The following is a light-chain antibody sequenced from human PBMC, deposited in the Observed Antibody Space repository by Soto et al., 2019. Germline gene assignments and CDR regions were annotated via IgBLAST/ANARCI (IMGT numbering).Light chain of an antibody. CDR1: QNIGNNY. V-gene: IGKV3-20*01. Sequence: SVLTQSPGTLSLSPGEGATLSCRASQNIGNNYLAWFQQKPGQAPRLLIYGTSNRATGIPDRFSGSGSGTDFTLTITRLEPEDFAVYYCLQNGNPRTFGQGTKVEI. CDR3: LQNGNPRT. J-gene: IGKJ1*01. CDR2: GTS.